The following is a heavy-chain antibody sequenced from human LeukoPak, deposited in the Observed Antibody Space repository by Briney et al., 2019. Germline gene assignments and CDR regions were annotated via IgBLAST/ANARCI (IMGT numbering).Heavy chain of an antibody. D-gene: IGHD6-13*01. V-gene: IGHV4-59*08. CDR3: ASGLIAAAVYFDY. Sequence: SETLSLTCTVSGGSISSYYWSWIRQPPGKGLEWIGYIYYSGSTNYNPSLKSRVTISVDTSKNQFSLKLSSVTAADTAVYYCASGLIAAAVYFDYWGQGTLVTVSS. CDR1: GGSISSYY. CDR2: IYYSGST. J-gene: IGHJ4*02.